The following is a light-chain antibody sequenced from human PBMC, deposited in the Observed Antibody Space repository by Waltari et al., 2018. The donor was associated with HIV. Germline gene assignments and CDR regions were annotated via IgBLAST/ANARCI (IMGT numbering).Light chain of an antibody. Sequence: IQMTQSPSILSASVGDRITITCRASQNVDSWLAWYQQRPVRAPKLLIYKASTLEYDVPARFSGSGAGTNFTLTINNLHPDDFATYYCQQYNSDFYTFGLGTRLDLK. CDR3: QQYNSDFYT. J-gene: IGKJ2*01. V-gene: IGKV1-5*03. CDR2: KAS. CDR1: QNVDSW.